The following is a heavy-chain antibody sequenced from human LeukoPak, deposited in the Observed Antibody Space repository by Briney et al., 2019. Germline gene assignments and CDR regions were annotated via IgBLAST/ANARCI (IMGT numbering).Heavy chain of an antibody. CDR1: GFAFSSYG. J-gene: IGHJ4*02. D-gene: IGHD1-26*01. V-gene: IGHV3-15*01. CDR3: TTVGWELPPGTPFDY. CDR2: IKSKTDGGTA. Sequence: PGGSLRLSCAASGFAFSSYGMSWVRQAPGKGLEWVGRIKSKTDGGTADYAAPVKGRFTISRDDSKNTLYLQMNSLKTEDTAVYYCTTVGWELPPGTPFDYWGQGTLVTVSS.